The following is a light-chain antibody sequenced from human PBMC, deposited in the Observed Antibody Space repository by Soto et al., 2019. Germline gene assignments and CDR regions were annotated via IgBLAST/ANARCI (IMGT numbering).Light chain of an antibody. Sequence: EKVMTQSPATLSMSPGERATLSCRASQSVNSYLAWYQQKPGQAPRLLIYGVSTRATGSPARFSGSGSGTEVTLTISSLQSEDFAVYYCQQYTNWPSWTFGQGTKVEIK. CDR1: QSVNSY. CDR2: GVS. CDR3: QQYTNWPSWT. J-gene: IGKJ1*01. V-gene: IGKV3-15*01.